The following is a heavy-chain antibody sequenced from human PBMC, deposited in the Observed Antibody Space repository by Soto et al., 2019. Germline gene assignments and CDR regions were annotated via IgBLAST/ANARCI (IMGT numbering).Heavy chain of an antibody. CDR2: IKSKTDGGTT. CDR3: AHGTVVVVAATSYYGMDV. V-gene: IGHV3-15*01. Sequence: GGSLRLSCAASGFTFSNAWMSWVRQAPGKGLEWVGRIKSKTDGGTTDYAAPVKGRFTISRDDSKNTLYLQMNSLKTEDTAVYYCAHGTVVVVAATSYYGMDVWGQGTT. CDR1: GFTFSNAW. J-gene: IGHJ6*02. D-gene: IGHD2-15*01.